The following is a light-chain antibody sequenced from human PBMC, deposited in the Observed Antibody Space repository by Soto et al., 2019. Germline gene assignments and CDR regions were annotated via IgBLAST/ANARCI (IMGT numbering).Light chain of an antibody. V-gene: IGLV3-21*04. J-gene: IGLJ2*01. CDR3: QVWDSSSDHVV. Sequence: SYELTQPPSESVAPGKTARITCGGNNIGSKGVHWYQQKPGQAPVLVIYYDSDRPSGIPERFSGSNSGNTATLTISRVEAGDEADYYCQVWDSSSDHVVFGGGTKLTVL. CDR1: NIGSKG. CDR2: YDS.